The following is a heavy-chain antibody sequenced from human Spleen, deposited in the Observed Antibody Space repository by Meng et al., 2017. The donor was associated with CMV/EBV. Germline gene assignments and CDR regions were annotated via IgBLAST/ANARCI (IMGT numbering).Heavy chain of an antibody. D-gene: IGHD1-1*01. J-gene: IGHJ2*01. CDR1: GFTFSNYG. CDR3: AKDPQEQLERGGWYFDL. V-gene: IGHV3-30*02. CDR2: IQYDGNSK. Sequence: GGSLRLSCAPSGFTFSNYGMHWVRQAPGKGLEWVAFIQYDGNSKYYADSVKGRFTISRDSSKNMLSLQMNSLRLEDTAVYYCAKDPQEQLERGGWYFDLWGRGTLVTVSS.